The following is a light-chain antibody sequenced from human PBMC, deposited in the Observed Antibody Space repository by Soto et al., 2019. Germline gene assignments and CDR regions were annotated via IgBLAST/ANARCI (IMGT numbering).Light chain of an antibody. CDR1: SSNIGSNN. CDR3: AVWDDGLTGWV. J-gene: IGLJ3*02. Sequence: QSVLTQPPSASGTPGQRVTISCSGSSSNIGSNNINWYQQLPGTAPKLLIYNNNQRPSGVPDRFSGSKSGTSASLAISGLQSEDEADYYCAVWDDGLTGWVFGGGTKLT. CDR2: NNN. V-gene: IGLV1-44*01.